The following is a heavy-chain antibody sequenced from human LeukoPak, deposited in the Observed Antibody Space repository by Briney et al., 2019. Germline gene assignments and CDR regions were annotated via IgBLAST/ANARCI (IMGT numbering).Heavy chain of an antibody. CDR3: AKGPNWGDHWYFDL. J-gene: IGHJ2*01. Sequence: GGSLRLSCAASGFTFSSYAMSWVRQAPGKGLEWVSATSGSGGSTYYADSVKGRFTISRDNSKNTLYLQMNSLRAEDTAVYYCAKGPNWGDHWYFDLWGRGTLVTVSS. CDR2: TSGSGGST. CDR1: GFTFSSYA. D-gene: IGHD7-27*01. V-gene: IGHV3-23*01.